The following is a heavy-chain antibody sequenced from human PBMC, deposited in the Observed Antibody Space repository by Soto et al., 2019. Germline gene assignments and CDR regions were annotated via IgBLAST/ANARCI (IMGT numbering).Heavy chain of an antibody. CDR1: GFTFSMYS. D-gene: IGHD3-10*01. J-gene: IGHJ5*02. Sequence: DVKLVESGGGLVQPGDSLRLSCEVSGFTFSMYSMSWVRQSPGKGLEWVAKIPQDGVDGHYADSVKGRFTISRDNGKNSLYLQLNNLRAEDTAVYYCARAVSPYFGTWFDPWGQGTLVTVSS. CDR2: IPQDGVDG. V-gene: IGHV3-7*03. CDR3: ARAVSPYFGTWFDP.